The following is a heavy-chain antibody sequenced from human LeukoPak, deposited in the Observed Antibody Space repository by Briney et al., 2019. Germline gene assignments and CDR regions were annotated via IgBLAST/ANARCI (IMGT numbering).Heavy chain of an antibody. J-gene: IGHJ3*02. V-gene: IGHV3-30*02. CDR2: IRYDGSNK. CDR3: AKVKTPLGVVGATADAFDI. Sequence: GGSLRLSCAASGFTFSSYGMHWVRQAPGKGLEWVAFIRYDGSNKYYADSVKGRFTISRDNSKNTLYLQMNSLRAEDTAVYYCAKVKTPLGVVGATADAFDIWGQGTMVTVSS. D-gene: IGHD1-26*01. CDR1: GFTFSSYG.